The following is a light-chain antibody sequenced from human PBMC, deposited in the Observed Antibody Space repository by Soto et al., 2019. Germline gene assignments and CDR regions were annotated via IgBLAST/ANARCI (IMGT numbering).Light chain of an antibody. Sequence: QSALTQPRSVSGSPGHSVTISCTGTSSDVGTYNYVSWYQQHPGKAPKLMIYDVSKRPSGVPDRFSGSKSGNTASLTISGLQAEDEANYYCCSYAGSSMIFGGGTKLTVL. CDR1: SSDVGTYNY. V-gene: IGLV2-11*01. CDR2: DVS. J-gene: IGLJ2*01. CDR3: CSYAGSSMI.